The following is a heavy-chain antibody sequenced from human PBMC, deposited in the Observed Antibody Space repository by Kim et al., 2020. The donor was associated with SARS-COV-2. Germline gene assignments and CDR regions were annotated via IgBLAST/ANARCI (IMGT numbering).Heavy chain of an antibody. Sequence: SETLSLTCTVSGGSVSSSLYYWGWIRQPPGKGLEWIGSIYYSGGTYYNPSLKSRVTISVDTSKSQFSLKLSSVTAADTAVYYCARGGYYYDSTGLRGDGFDPWGQGALVIVSS. CDR3: ARGGYYYDSTGLRGDGFDP. J-gene: IGHJ5*02. D-gene: IGHD3-22*01. V-gene: IGHV4-39*01. CDR2: IYYSGGT. CDR1: GGSVSSSLYY.